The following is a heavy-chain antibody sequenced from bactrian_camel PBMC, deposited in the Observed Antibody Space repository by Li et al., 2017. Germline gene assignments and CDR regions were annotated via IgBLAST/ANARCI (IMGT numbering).Heavy chain of an antibody. CDR3: ATGPAWNSGSCLFPRFMPV. CDR1: GDTRSSYC. D-gene: IGHD1*01. J-gene: IGHJ4*01. Sequence: QVQLVESGGGPVQAGGSLRLSCVASGDTRSSYCMAWFRQAPGKEREGVAAAGDDDVTSYTDSVKGRFTISKDTANNTLYLQMNNLKPEDTAMYYCATGPAWNSGSCLFPRFMPVWGQGTQVTVS. CDR2: AGDDDVT. V-gene: IGHV3S26*01.